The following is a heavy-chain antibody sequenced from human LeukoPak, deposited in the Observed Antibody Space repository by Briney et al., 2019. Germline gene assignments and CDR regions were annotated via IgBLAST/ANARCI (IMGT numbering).Heavy chain of an antibody. CDR1: GGSFSGYY. CDR3: ARASARGYDHWFDP. D-gene: IGHD5-12*01. CDR2: INHRGST. Sequence: SETLSLTCAVYGGSFSGYYWSWIRQPPGKGLEWIGEINHRGSTNYNPSLKSRVTISVDTSKNQFSLKLSSVTAADTAVYYCARASARGYDHWFDPWSQGTLVTVSS. J-gene: IGHJ5*02. V-gene: IGHV4-34*01.